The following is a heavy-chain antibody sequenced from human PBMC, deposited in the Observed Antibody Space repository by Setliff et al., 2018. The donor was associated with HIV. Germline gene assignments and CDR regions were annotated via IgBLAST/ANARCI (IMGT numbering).Heavy chain of an antibody. D-gene: IGHD3-9*01. J-gene: IGHJ4*02. CDR2: INPSGGST. CDR3: ARGSLLGYFDWLFPD. V-gene: IGHV1-46*01. CDR1: GYTFTSYY. Sequence: ASVKVSCKASGYTFTSYYMHWVRQAPGQGLEWMGIINPSGGSTSYAQKFQGRVTMTRDTSISTAYMELSRLRSDDTAVYNCARGSLLGYFDWLFPDWGQGTLVTVSS.